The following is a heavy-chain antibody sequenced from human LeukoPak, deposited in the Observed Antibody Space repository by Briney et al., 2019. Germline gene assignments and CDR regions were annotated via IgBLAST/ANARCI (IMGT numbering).Heavy chain of an antibody. J-gene: IGHJ4*02. CDR3: AKEPSGSYYGYYFDY. Sequence: PGGSLSLFCAASGFTFTSYAMSWVRHAPGKWLEWVSAISGSGGSTYYADSVKGRLTISRDNSKNTLYLQMNSLRAEDTDVYYCAKEPSGSYYGYYFDYWGEGTLVSVSS. V-gene: IGHV3-23*01. CDR2: ISGSGGST. CDR1: GFTFTSYA. D-gene: IGHD1-26*01.